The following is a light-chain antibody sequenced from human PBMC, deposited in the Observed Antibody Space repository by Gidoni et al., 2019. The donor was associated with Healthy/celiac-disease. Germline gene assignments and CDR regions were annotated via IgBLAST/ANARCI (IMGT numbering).Light chain of an antibody. CDR2: AAS. J-gene: IGKJ1*01. V-gene: IGKV1-8*01. CDR3: QQYYSYPRT. Sequence: AIRMTQSPSSFSASTGDRVTITCRASQGISSYLAWYQQKPGKAPKLLTYAASTLGSGVPSRFSGSGSGTDFTLTISCLQSEDFATYYCQQYYSYPRTFGQGTKVEIK. CDR1: QGISSY.